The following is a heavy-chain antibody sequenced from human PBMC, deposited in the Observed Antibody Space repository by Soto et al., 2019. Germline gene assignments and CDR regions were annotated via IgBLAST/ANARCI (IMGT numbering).Heavy chain of an antibody. Sequence: QVQLQESGPGLVKPSETLSLTCTVSGGSISSYYWSWIRQPPGKGLEWIGYIYYSGSTNYNPSLKSRVTISVDTSKNQFSLKLSSVTAADTAVYYCAREREGLDVWGQGTTVTVS. CDR2: IYYSGST. CDR3: AREREGLDV. V-gene: IGHV4-59*01. CDR1: GGSISSYY. J-gene: IGHJ6*02.